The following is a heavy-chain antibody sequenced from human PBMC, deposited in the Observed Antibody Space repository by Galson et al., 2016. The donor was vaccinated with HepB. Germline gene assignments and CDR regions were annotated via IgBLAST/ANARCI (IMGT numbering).Heavy chain of an antibody. J-gene: IGHJ4*02. CDR2: IKKDGSEK. CDR3: AKGMITFGGVFIRTPFDY. V-gene: IGHV3-7*01. Sequence: SLRLSCAASGITFRNHWMSWVRQAPGRGLEWVANIKKDGSEKYYVDSVKGRFTISRDNAKNSLYLQMNGLRAEDTAVYYCAKGMITFGGVFIRTPFDYWGQGTLVTVSS. CDR1: GITFRNHW. D-gene: IGHD3-16*01.